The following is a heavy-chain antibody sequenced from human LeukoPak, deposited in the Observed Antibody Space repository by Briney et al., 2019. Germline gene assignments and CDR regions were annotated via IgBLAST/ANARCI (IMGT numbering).Heavy chain of an antibody. CDR2: INSDGSRI. CDR3: ASSPVTTRD. J-gene: IGHJ4*02. Sequence: GGSLRLSCAASGFTFSEYWMHWVRQAPGKGLEWVSRINSDGSRITYADFVKGRFTISRDNAKNTLYLQMNSLRVEDTAVYYCASSPVTTRDWGQGTLVTVSS. CDR1: GFTFSEYW. D-gene: IGHD3-22*01. V-gene: IGHV3-74*01.